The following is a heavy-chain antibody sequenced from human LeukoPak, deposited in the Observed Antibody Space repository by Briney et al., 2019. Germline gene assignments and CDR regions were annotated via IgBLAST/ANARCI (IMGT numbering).Heavy chain of an antibody. D-gene: IGHD2-8*01. V-gene: IGHV3-33*01. CDR1: GFTFSSYG. CDR3: ARDPGVLKACAYYFDY. J-gene: IGHJ4*02. CDR2: IWYDRSNK. Sequence: GRSLRLSCAASGFTFSSYGMHWVRQAPGKGLEWAAVIWYDRSNKYYADSVKGRFTISGDNSKNTLYLQMNSLRAEDTAVYYCARDPGVLKACAYYFDYWGQGTLVTVSS.